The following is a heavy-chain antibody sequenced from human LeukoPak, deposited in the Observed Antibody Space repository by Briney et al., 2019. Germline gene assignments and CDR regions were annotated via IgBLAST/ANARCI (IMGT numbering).Heavy chain of an antibody. Sequence: ASVKVSCKASGYTFTSYGISWVRQAPGQGLEWMGIINPSGGSTSYAQKFQGRVTMTRDTSTSTVYMALSSLRSEDTAVYYCARAPIAAAGTDFDYWGQGTLVTVSS. CDR1: GYTFTSYG. V-gene: IGHV1-46*01. CDR2: INPSGGST. D-gene: IGHD6-13*01. J-gene: IGHJ4*02. CDR3: ARAPIAAAGTDFDY.